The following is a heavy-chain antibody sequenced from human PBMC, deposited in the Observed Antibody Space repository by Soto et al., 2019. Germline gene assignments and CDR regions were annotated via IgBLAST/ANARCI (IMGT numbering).Heavy chain of an antibody. D-gene: IGHD5-12*01. CDR3: ARVTGYSGYYYGY. CDR2: MNRNSGNT. CDR1: GYTFTSYD. Sequence: QVQLVQSGAEVKKPGASVKVSCKASGYTFTSYDINWVRQATGQGLEWMGWMNRNSGNTGYAQKFQGRVTMTRNTSISTAYMELSSLRSEYTAVYYWARVTGYSGYYYGYWGQGTLVTVSS. V-gene: IGHV1-8*01. J-gene: IGHJ4*02.